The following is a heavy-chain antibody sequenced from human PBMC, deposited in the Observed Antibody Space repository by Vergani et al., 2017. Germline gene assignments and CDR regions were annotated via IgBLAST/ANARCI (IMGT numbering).Heavy chain of an antibody. CDR2: IRYDGSNK. CDR1: GFTFSSYG. J-gene: IGHJ6*02. V-gene: IGHV3-30*02. D-gene: IGHD2-15*01. CDR3: AKDGSGGDYYYGMDV. Sequence: QVQLVESGGGVVQPGGSLRLSCAASGFTFSSYGMHWVRQAPGKGLEWVAFIRYDGSNKYYADSVKGRFTISRDNSKTTLYLQMNSLRAEDTAVYYCAKDGSGGDYYYGMDVWGQGTTVTVSS.